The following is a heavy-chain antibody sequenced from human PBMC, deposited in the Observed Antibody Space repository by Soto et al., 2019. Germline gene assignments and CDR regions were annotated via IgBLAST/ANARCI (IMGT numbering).Heavy chain of an antibody. CDR1: GASVISDF. CDR3: ARGAYQLGTSGHYFDY. D-gene: IGHD2-2*01. V-gene: IGHV4-59*02. Sequence: SETLSLTCTVSGASVISDFWTWIRQPPGKGLEWIGQIYYSGTTNYNPSLKSRVAISIDTSKNQFSLKLYSVAASDTAVYYCARGAYQLGTSGHYFDYWGQGTLVTVSS. J-gene: IGHJ4*02. CDR2: IYYSGTT.